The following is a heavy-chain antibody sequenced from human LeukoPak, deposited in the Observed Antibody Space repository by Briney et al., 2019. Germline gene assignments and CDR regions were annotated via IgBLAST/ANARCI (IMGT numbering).Heavy chain of an antibody. CDR1: GYTFIGYY. CDR2: INPNSGGT. Sequence: ASVKVSCKASGYTFIGYYMHWVRQAPGQGLEWMGWINPNSGGTNYAQKFQGRVTMTRDTSISTAYMELSRLRSDDTAVYYCARTYCNSTRCSNWFDPWGQGTLVTVSS. D-gene: IGHD2-2*01. V-gene: IGHV1-2*02. J-gene: IGHJ5*02. CDR3: ARTYCNSTRCSNWFDP.